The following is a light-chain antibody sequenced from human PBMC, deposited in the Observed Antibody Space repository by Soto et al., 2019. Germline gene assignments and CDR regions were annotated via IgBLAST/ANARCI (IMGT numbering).Light chain of an antibody. J-gene: IGLJ1*01. CDR2: DVS. CDR3: CSYAGSYVVV. Sequence: QSALTQPRSVSGSPGQSVSISCTGASSDVGGYNEVSWYQQNPGKDPKLMIYDVSKRPSGVPDRFSGSKSGNTASLTISGLQAEDEADYYCCSYAGSYVVVFGTGTKLTVL. V-gene: IGLV2-11*01. CDR1: SSDVGGYNE.